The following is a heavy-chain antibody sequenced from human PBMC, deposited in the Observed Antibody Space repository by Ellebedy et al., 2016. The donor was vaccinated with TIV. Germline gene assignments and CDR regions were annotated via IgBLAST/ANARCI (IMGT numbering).Heavy chain of an antibody. Sequence: AASVKVSCKVSGYTLTELSMHWVRQAPGKGLEWMGGFDPEDGETIYAQKFQGRVTMTEDTSTDTAYMELSSLRSEDTAVYYCATDLPGGRTFDYWGQGTLVTVSS. CDR1: GYTLTELS. CDR2: FDPEDGET. CDR3: ATDLPGGRTFDY. J-gene: IGHJ4*02. D-gene: IGHD2-15*01. V-gene: IGHV1-24*01.